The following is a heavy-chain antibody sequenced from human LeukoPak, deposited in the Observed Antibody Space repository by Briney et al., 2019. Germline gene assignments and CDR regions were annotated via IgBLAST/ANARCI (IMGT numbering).Heavy chain of an antibody. CDR3: ARVLSYGSPGWFDP. V-gene: IGHV4-34*01. CDR1: GGSFSGYY. CDR2: INHSGST. D-gene: IGHD3-10*01. J-gene: IGHJ5*02. Sequence: SETLSLTCAVYGGSFSGYYWSWIRQPPGKGLEWIGEINHSGSTNYNPSLKSRVTISVDTSKNQFSLKLSSVTAADTAVYYWARVLSYGSPGWFDPWGQGTLVTVSS.